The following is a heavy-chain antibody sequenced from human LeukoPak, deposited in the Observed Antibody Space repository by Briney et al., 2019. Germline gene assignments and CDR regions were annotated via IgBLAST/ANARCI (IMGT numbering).Heavy chain of an antibody. J-gene: IGHJ3*02. Sequence: SETLSLTCTVSGGSISSFFWSCIRQPPGKGLEWIGSMHYSGDTKYNPSLKSRVSLSIDTSKQQFSLRLNSVTAADTAVYYCARSYCSSTSCYAVGAFDIWGQGTLVTVSS. CDR2: MHYSGDT. CDR3: ARSYCSSTSCYAVGAFDI. D-gene: IGHD2-2*01. CDR1: GGSISSFF. V-gene: IGHV4-59*08.